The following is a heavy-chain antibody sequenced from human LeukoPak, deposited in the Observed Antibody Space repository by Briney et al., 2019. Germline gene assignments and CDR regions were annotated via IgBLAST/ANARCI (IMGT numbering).Heavy chain of an antibody. V-gene: IGHV4-39*01. CDR2: IYYSGST. D-gene: IGHD3-22*01. J-gene: IGHJ4*02. CDR3: ARLYYDSSGYYQICYFDY. Sequence: SETLSLTCTVPGGSISSSSYYWGWIRQPPGKGLEWLGSIYYSGSTYYNPSLKSRVTISVDTSKNQFSLNLSSVPAADTAVYYCARLYYDSSGYYQICYFDYWGQGTLVTVSS. CDR1: GGSISSSSYY.